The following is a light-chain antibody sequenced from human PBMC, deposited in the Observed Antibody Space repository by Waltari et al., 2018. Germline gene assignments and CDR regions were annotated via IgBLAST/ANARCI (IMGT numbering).Light chain of an antibody. CDR3: MQALQSPLT. CDR1: QNLLPSNGHNS. J-gene: IGKJ3*01. V-gene: IGKV2-28*01. Sequence: DIVMTQSPVSLPVPPGEPASISCRSRQNLLPSNGHNSLEWYLQKPGQSPLLLIYLGSNRASGVPDRFSGSGSGTDFTLKISRVEAEDVGVYYCMQALQSPLTFGPGTKVEIK. CDR2: LGS.